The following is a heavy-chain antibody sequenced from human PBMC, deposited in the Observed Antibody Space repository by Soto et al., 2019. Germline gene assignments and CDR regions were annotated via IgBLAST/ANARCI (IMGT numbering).Heavy chain of an antibody. J-gene: IGHJ4*02. CDR2: ISGSGGST. D-gene: IGHD3-16*01. CDR3: ARDGGGAATRSFDY. Sequence: PGGSLRLSCAASGLTLSSYAMGWVRQAPGKGLEWVSAISGSGGSTYYADSVKGRFTISRDNAKNSLYLQMNSLRAEDTAVYYCARDGGGAATRSFDYWGQGTLVTVSS. CDR1: GLTLSSYA. V-gene: IGHV3-23*01.